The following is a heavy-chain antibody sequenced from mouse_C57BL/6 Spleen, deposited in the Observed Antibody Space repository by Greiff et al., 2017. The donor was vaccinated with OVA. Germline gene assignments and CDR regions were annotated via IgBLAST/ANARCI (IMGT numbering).Heavy chain of an antibody. J-gene: IGHJ4*01. CDR3: ARPYYDYDGYAMDY. CDR1: GYTFTSYD. Sequence: QLQQSGPELVKPGASVKLSCKASGYTFTSYDINWVKQRPGQGLEWIGWIYPRDGSTKYNEKFKGKATLTVDTSSSTAYMELHSLTSEDSAVYFCARPYYDYDGYAMDYWGQGTSVTVSS. D-gene: IGHD2-4*01. V-gene: IGHV1-85*01. CDR2: IYPRDGST.